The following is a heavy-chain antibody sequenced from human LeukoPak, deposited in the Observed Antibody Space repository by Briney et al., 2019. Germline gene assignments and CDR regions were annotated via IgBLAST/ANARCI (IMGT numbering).Heavy chain of an antibody. J-gene: IGHJ4*02. Sequence: AGGSLRLSCAASGFTFSNYAMSWVRQAPGKGLEWVSGFSGSGGSTYYADSVKGRFTISRDNSKNTLYLQMNSLRAEDTAVYYCARETEYSGGLDYWGQGTLVTVSS. V-gene: IGHV3-23*01. D-gene: IGHD2/OR15-2a*01. CDR1: GFTFSNYA. CDR3: ARETEYSGGLDY. CDR2: FSGSGGST.